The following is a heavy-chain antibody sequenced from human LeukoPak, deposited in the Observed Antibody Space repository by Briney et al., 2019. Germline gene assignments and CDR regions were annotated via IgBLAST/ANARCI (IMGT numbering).Heavy chain of an antibody. D-gene: IGHD3-9*01. CDR1: GFTFSTYG. CDR2: IRNDGTET. J-gene: IGHJ4*02. V-gene: IGHV3-30*02. Sequence: AGGSLRLSCAASGFTFSTYGMHWVRQAPGKGLEWVTFIRNDGTETYYADSVKGRFTISRDNSKNTLYVQMNSLRAEDTAVYYCARGGSGYYDILTGPRDYWGQGTLVTVSS. CDR3: ARGGSGYYDILTGPRDY.